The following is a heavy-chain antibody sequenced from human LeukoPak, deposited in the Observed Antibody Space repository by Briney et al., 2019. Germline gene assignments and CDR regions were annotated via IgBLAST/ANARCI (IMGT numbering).Heavy chain of an antibody. CDR1: GFPLCSYA. V-gene: IGHV3-23*01. CDR2: ISGSGGST. Sequence: GSLRLSCAASGFPLCSYALGWVRQAPGKGLEGVSAISGSGGSTYYADSVQGRFTISRDNSKNTLYLQMNSLRAEDTAVYYCAKPSSWYRWNAFDIWGQGTMVTVSS. CDR3: AKPSSWYRWNAFDI. J-gene: IGHJ3*02. D-gene: IGHD6-13*01.